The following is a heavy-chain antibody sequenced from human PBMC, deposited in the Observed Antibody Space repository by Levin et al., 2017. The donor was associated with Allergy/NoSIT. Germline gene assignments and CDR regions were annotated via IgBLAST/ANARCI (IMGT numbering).Heavy chain of an antibody. J-gene: IGHJ2*01. CDR3: ARRPDGYSDGGGWYFDL. CDR2: IYPGDSDT. CDR1: GYSFTSYW. V-gene: IGHV5-51*01. Sequence: GESLKISCKGSGYSFTSYWIGWVRQMPGKGLEWMGIIYPGDSDTRYSPSFQGQVTISADKSISTAYLQWSSLKASDTAMYYCARRPDGYSDGGGWYFDLWGRGTLVTVSS. D-gene: IGHD5-18*01.